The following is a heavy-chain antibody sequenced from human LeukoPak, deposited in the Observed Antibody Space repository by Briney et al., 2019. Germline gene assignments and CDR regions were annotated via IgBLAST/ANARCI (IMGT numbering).Heavy chain of an antibody. V-gene: IGHV3-30*04. Sequence: GRSLRLSCAASGFTFSNFAMHWVRQAPGKGLEWLAIISYDGSNQYYADSVKGRFTISRDSSQNTLYLQMNSLRAEATAVYYCARELTGYWQQYWGQGTLVTVSS. CDR1: GFTFSNFA. D-gene: IGHD3-9*01. CDR2: ISYDGSNQ. CDR3: ARELTGYWQQY. J-gene: IGHJ1*01.